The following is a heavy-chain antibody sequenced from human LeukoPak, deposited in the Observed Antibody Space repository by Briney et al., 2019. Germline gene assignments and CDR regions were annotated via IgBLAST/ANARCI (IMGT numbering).Heavy chain of an antibody. J-gene: IGHJ4*02. CDR3: AKESYYDFWSGYYDY. D-gene: IGHD3-3*01. V-gene: IGHV3-23*01. CDR1: GLTFSSYA. Sequence: PGGSLRLSCAASGLTFSSYAMSWVRQAPGKGLEWVSAISGSGGSTYYADSVKGRFPISRDNSKNTLYLQMNSLRAEDTAVYYCAKESYYDFWSGYYDYWGQGTLVTVSS. CDR2: ISGSGGST.